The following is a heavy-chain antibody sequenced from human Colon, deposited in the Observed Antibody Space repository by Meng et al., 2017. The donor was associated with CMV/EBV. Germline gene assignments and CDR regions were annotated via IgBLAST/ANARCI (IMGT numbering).Heavy chain of an antibody. Sequence: GESLKISCGASGFTFTAYDLIWVRQVPGKGLEWVSFISSSGRSIEYADSVKGRFTISRDNSKNALYLQMNSLRGEDTAVYYCAKDSGGTIDYWGQGTLVTVSS. CDR1: GFTFTAYD. CDR3: AKDSGGTIDY. V-gene: IGHV3-21*01. J-gene: IGHJ4*02. CDR2: ISSSGRSI. D-gene: IGHD4-23*01.